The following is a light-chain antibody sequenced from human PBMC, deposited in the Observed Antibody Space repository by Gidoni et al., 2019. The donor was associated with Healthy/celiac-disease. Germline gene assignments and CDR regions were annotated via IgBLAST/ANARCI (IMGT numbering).Light chain of an antibody. J-gene: IGKJ3*01. V-gene: IGKV3-15*01. Sequence: EIVMTQSPATLSVSPGERATLSCRASQSVSSNLAWYQQKPGQAPRLLIYGASTRATGIPARFRGSGSGTEFTLTISSLQSEDFAVYYCQQYNNWPPNFTFGPGTKVDIK. CDR2: GAS. CDR1: QSVSSN. CDR3: QQYNNWPPNFT.